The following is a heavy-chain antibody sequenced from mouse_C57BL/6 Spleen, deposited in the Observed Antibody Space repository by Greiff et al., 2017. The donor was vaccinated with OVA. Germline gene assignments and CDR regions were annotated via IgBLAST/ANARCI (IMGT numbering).Heavy chain of an antibody. V-gene: IGHV2-4*01. Sequence: VQLQQSGPGLVQPSQSLSITCTVSGFSLTSYGVHWVRQPPGKGLEWLGVIWSGGSTDYNAAFISRLSISKDNSKSQVFFKMNSLQADDTAIYYCAKGGTRGYFDVWGTGTTVTVSS. J-gene: IGHJ1*03. D-gene: IGHD3-3*01. CDR2: IWSGGST. CDR3: AKGGTRGYFDV. CDR1: GFSLTSYG.